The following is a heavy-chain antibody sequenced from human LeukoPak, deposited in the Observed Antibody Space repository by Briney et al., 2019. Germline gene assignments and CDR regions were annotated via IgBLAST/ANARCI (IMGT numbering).Heavy chain of an antibody. CDR3: ARATLDN. CDR2: IYSDGST. CDR1: GFSVSSNY. J-gene: IGHJ4*02. V-gene: IGHV3-53*01. Sequence: GGSLRLSCAASGFSVSSNYITWVRQAPGKGLEWVSVIYSDGSTKYADSVKARFTISRDNSKNTVYLQMNSLRVEDTAVYYCARATLDNWGQGTPVTVSS.